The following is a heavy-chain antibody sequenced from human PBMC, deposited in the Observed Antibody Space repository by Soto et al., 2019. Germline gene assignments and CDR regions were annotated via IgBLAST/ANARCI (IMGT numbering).Heavy chain of an antibody. D-gene: IGHD3-10*01. J-gene: IGHJ4*02. CDR2: INPNTGGT. CDR1: GYTFSGYY. CDR3: ARGGPEYSSGTYYNADY. Sequence: VQVVQSGAEVKKPGASVKVSCKASGYTFSGYYMHWVRQAPGQGLEWMGWINPNTGGTNYARKFPGRVPVTRETSIPTVYPELSSLRSDDTAIYFCARGGPEYSSGTYYNADYWGQGTLVTVSS. V-gene: IGHV1-2*02.